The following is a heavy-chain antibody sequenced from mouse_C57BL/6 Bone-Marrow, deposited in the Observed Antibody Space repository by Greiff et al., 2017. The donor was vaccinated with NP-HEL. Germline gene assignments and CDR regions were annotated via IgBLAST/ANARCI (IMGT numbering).Heavy chain of an antibody. CDR1: GYTFTDYE. D-gene: IGHD1-1*01. Sequence: QVQLQQSGAELVRPGASVTLSCKASGYTFTDYEMHWVKQTPVHGLEWIGAIDPETGGTASNQKFKGKAILTADKSSSTAYMELRSLTSEDSAVYYCTRSLYYYGSSPYWYFDVWGTGTTVTVSS. J-gene: IGHJ1*03. V-gene: IGHV1-15*01. CDR3: TRSLYYYGSSPYWYFDV. CDR2: IDPETGGT.